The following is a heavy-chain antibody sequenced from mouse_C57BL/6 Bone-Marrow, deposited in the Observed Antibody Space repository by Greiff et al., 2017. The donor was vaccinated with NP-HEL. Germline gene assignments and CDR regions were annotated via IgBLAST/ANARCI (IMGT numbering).Heavy chain of an antibody. V-gene: IGHV1-69*01. D-gene: IGHD2-5*01. CDR3: ARDYYSNYGRLIYYAMDY. Sequence: QVQLKQPGAELVMPGASVKLSCKASGYTFTSYWMHWVKQRPGQGLEWIGEIDPSDSYTNYNPKFKGKSTLTVDKSSSTAYMQLSSLTSEDSAVYYCARDYYSNYGRLIYYAMDYWGQGTSVTVSS. CDR1: GYTFTSYW. CDR2: IDPSDSYT. J-gene: IGHJ4*01.